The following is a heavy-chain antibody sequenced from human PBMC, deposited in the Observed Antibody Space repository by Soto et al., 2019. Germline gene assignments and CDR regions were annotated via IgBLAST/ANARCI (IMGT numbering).Heavy chain of an antibody. CDR1: CGSFSGYY. J-gene: IGHJ6*02. D-gene: IGHD2-2*01. V-gene: IGHV4-34*01. CDR2: INHSGST. CDR3: ARDRRGAVVPAAKYYYYYGMDV. Sequence: PSETLSLTCAVYCGSFSGYYWSWIRQPPGKGLEWIGEINHSGSTNYNPSLKSRVTISVDTSKNQFSLKLSSVTAADTAVYYCARDRRGAVVPAAKYYYYYGMDVWGQGTTVTVSS.